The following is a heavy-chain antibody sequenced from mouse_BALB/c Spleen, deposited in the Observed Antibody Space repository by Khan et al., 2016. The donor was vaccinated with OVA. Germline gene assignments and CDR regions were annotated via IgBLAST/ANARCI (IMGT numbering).Heavy chain of an antibody. CDR2: ISSGGSFT. V-gene: IGHV5-9-3*01. Sequence: EGELVEAGGGLVKPGGSLKLSCAASGFTFSNYAMSWVRQTPGKRLDWVAPISSGGSFTYYQDSVKGRVTISRDNATNTLYIQLSSLRSEDAAMYYCARTPGYDGSNDFDYWGQGTTLTVSS. D-gene: IGHD1-1*01. CDR3: ARTPGYDGSNDFDY. J-gene: IGHJ2*01. CDR1: GFTFSNYA.